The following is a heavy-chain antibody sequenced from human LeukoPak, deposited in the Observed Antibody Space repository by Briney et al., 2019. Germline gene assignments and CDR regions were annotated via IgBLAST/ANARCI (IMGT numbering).Heavy chain of an antibody. D-gene: IGHD3-10*01. J-gene: IGHJ4*02. CDR3: ARDITMVRGVIIAALGY. Sequence: GASVKVSCKASGYTFTSYGISWARQAPGQGLERMGCISAYNGNTNYAQKLQSRVTMTTDTSTSTAYMELRSLRSDDTAVYYCARDITMVRGVIIAALGYWGQGTLVTVSS. CDR1: GYTFTSYG. CDR2: ISAYNGNT. V-gene: IGHV1-18*04.